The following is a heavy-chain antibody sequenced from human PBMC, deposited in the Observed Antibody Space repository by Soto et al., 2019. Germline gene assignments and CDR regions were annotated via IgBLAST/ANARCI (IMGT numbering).Heavy chain of an antibody. CDR1: GYTFTSYG. Sequence: QVQLVQSGAEVKKPGASVKVSCKASGYTFTSYGISWVRQAPGQGLEWMGWISAYNGNTNYAQKLQGRVTMTTDTSTSTAYMELRSLRSDDTAVYYGARDQYPYYYDSSGDHFDYWGQGTLVTVSS. J-gene: IGHJ4*02. V-gene: IGHV1-18*01. CDR3: ARDQYPYYYDSSGDHFDY. D-gene: IGHD3-22*01. CDR2: ISAYNGNT.